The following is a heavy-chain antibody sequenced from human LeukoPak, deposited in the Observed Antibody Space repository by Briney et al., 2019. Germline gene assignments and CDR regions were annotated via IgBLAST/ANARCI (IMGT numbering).Heavy chain of an antibody. CDR1: GFSFSSHC. CDR2: IWYGGSNK. V-gene: IGHV3-33*08. J-gene: IGHJ4*02. D-gene: IGHD3-10*01. Sequence: WGSLRLSCAASGFSFSSHCMNWVRQAPGKGLEWVAVIWYGGSNKYYADSVKGRFTISRDNSKNTLYLQMTSLRAEDTAVYYCARDLDPGDYYFDYWGQGTLVTVSS. CDR3: ARDLDPGDYYFDY.